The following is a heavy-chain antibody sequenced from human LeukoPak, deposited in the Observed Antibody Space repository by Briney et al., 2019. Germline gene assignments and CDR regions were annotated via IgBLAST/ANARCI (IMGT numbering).Heavy chain of an antibody. J-gene: IGHJ5*02. CDR2: IRYDGTRE. V-gene: IGHV3-30*02. Sequence: GGSLRLSCGASGFTFNKYGMLWVRQAPGKGLDWVAFIRYDGTREYYADSVKGRFTISRDNSKNTLFLQMNSLRPEDTAVYYCARDNSVRDTAWWFDPWGQGTLVTVSS. D-gene: IGHD2-21*02. CDR1: GFTFNKYG. CDR3: ARDNSVRDTAWWFDP.